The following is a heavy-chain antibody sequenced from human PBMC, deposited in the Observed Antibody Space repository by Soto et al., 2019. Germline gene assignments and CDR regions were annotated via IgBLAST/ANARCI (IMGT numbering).Heavy chain of an antibody. V-gene: IGHV3-33*01. CDR2: IWYDGSHK. CDR1: GFTFSRYG. Sequence: QVQLVESGGGVAQPGTSLRLSCAASGFTFSRYGMHWVRQAPGKGLEWVAMIWYDGSHKNYGDSVKGRFTISRDNPKNTLFLLMDSLRVEDTALYYCARDRRDDRGNCFDPWGQGIMVTVSS. D-gene: IGHD3-10*01. J-gene: IGHJ5*02. CDR3: ARDRRDDRGNCFDP.